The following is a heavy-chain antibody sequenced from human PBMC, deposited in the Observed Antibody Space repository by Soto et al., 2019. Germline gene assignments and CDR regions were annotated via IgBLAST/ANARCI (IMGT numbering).Heavy chain of an antibody. CDR3: ASLEGMQYYYGMDV. D-gene: IGHD2-8*01. Sequence: SVKVSCKASGGTFSSYAISWVRQAPGQGLEWMGGIIPIFGTANYAQKFQGRVTITADESTSTAYMELSSLRSEDTAVYYCASLEGMQYYYGMDVWGQGTTVTVSS. V-gene: IGHV1-69*13. CDR2: IIPIFGTA. J-gene: IGHJ6*02. CDR1: GGTFSSYA.